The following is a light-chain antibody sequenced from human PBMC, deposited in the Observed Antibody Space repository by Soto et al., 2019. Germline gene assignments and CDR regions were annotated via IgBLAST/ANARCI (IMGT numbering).Light chain of an antibody. V-gene: IGKV3-20*01. CDR1: QSVTSTY. J-gene: IGKJ5*01. CDR3: QQYGSSHT. Sequence: EIVLTQSTGTLSLSPGERATLSCRASQSVTSTYLAWYQQKPGQAPRLLIYGASSRAIGIPDRFSGSVSGSDFILTINRLEPEDFAVYYCQQYGSSHTFGQGTLLE. CDR2: GAS.